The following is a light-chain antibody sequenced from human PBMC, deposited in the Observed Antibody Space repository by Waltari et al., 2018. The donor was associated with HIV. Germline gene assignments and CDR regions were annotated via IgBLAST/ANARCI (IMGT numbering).Light chain of an antibody. CDR2: GNT. J-gene: IGLJ2*01. Sequence: QSVLTQPPSVSGAPGQRVTISCTGSRSNIGAGYDVHWYKQLPGTAPKLLIYGNTNRPSGVPDRFSGSKSGTSASLAITGLQAEDEADYYCQSYDSSLSASVFGEGTKLTVL. CDR3: QSYDSSLSASV. CDR1: RSNIGAGYD. V-gene: IGLV1-40*01.